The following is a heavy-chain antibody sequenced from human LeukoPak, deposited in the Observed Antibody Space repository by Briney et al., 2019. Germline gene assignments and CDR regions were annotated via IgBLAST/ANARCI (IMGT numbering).Heavy chain of an antibody. J-gene: IGHJ4*02. Sequence: PGGSLRLSCGASGFTFSSYAMSWVRQAPGRGLEWVSAICKSGGSTFYADSVRGRFTISRDNSKNTLYLQMNSLRAEDTAVYYCARPTSGYRPFHFDYWGQGTLVTVSS. CDR1: GFTFSSYA. D-gene: IGHD3-22*01. CDR3: ARPTSGYRPFHFDY. V-gene: IGHV3-23*01. CDR2: ICKSGGST.